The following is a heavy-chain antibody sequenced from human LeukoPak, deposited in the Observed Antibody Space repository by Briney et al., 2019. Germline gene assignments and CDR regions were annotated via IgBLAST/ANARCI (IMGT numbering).Heavy chain of an antibody. J-gene: IGHJ3*02. CDR3: ARLYIVVVPAPHDAFDI. CDR1: GYTFTSYG. D-gene: IGHD2-2*01. CDR2: ISAYNGNT. V-gene: IGHV1-18*01. Sequence: ASVKVSCKASGYTFTSYGISWVRQAPGQGLEWIGWISAYNGNTNYAQKLQGRVTMTTDTSTSTAYMELRSLRSDDTAVYYCARLYIVVVPAPHDAFDIWGQGTMVTVSS.